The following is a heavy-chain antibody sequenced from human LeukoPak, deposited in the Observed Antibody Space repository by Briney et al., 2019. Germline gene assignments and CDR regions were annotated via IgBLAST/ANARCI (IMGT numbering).Heavy chain of an antibody. D-gene: IGHD2-2*02. J-gene: IGHJ4*02. CDR2: IYHSGST. Sequence: SGTLSLTCAVSGGSISSSNWWSWVRQPPGKGLEWIGEIYHSGSTNYNPSLKSRVTISVDTSKNQFSLKLSSVTAADTAVYYCARLHFLVPAAIRVFDYWGQGTLVTVSS. CDR3: ARLHFLVPAAIRVFDY. CDR1: GGSISSSNW. V-gene: IGHV4-4*02.